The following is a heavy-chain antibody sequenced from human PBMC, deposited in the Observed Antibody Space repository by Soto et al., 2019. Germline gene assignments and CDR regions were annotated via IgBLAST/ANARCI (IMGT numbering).Heavy chain of an antibody. V-gene: IGHV1-69*13. D-gene: IGHD2-15*01. CDR2: IIPIFGTA. CDR3: ARDRGSNIITQSADFDY. J-gene: IGHJ4*02. CDR1: GGTFSSYA. Sequence: GASVKVSCKASGGTFSSYAISWVRQAPGQGLEWMGGIIPIFGTANYAQKFQGRVTITADESTSTAYMELSSLRSEDTAVYYCARDRGSNIITQSADFDYWGQGTLVTVSS.